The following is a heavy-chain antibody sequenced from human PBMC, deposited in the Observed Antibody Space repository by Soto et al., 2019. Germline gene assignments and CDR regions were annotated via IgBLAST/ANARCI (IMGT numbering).Heavy chain of an antibody. V-gene: IGHV1-69*01. CDR2: IIPIFGTA. CDR3: ARDLGSSPQFAYYYYYGMDV. CDR1: GGTFSSYA. Sequence: QVQLVQSGAEVKKPGSSVKVSCKASGGTFSSYAISWVRQAPGQGLEWMGGIIPIFGTANYAQKFQGRVTITADESTSTAYMELSSLRSEDTAVYYCARDLGSSPQFAYYYYYGMDVWGQGTTVTVSS. D-gene: IGHD6-6*01. J-gene: IGHJ6*02.